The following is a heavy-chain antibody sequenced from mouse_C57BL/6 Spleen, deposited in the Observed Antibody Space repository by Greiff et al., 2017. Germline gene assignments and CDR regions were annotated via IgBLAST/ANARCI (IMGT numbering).Heavy chain of an antibody. J-gene: IGHJ2*01. CDR2: IGPGSGST. D-gene: IGHD1-1*01. V-gene: IGHV1-77*01. CDR1: GYTFTDYY. CDR3: YYYGSSGGFYFDY. Sequence: QVQLQQSGAELVKPGASVKISCKASGYTFTDYYINWVKQRPGQGLEWIGKIGPGSGSTYYNEKFKGKATLTADKSSSTAYMQLSSLTSEDSAVYFCYYYGSSGGFYFDYWGQGTTLTVSS.